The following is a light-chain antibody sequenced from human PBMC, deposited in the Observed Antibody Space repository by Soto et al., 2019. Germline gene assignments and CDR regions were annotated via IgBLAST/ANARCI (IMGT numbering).Light chain of an antibody. V-gene: IGKV1-5*01. J-gene: IGKJ1*01. CDR1: QRISGW. CDR2: DAS. Sequence: DIQMTQSPSTLSASVGDRVTITCRASQRISGWLAWYQQKPWKAPKLLISDASNLESGVPSRFSGSGSGTEFTLTINSLQPDDFATYYCQQYNTYWTFGQGTKVDIK. CDR3: QQYNTYWT.